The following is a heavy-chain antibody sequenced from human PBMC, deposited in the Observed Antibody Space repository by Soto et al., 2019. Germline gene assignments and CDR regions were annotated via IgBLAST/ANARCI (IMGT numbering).Heavy chain of an antibody. CDR1: GGSISSSSYY. CDR3: ARTVVDSSSWGIWYYYYGMDV. CDR2: IYYSGST. J-gene: IGHJ6*02. V-gene: IGHV4-39*01. Sequence: PSETLSLTCTVSGGSISSSSYYWGWIRQPPGKGLEWIGSIYYSGSTYYNPSLKSRVTISVDTSKNQFSLKLSSVTAADTAVYYCARTVVDSSSWGIWYYYYGMDVWGQGTTVTVSS. D-gene: IGHD6-13*01.